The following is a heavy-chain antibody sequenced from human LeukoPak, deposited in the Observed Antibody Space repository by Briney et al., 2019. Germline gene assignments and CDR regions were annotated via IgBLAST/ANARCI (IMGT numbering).Heavy chain of an antibody. V-gene: IGHV3-9*01. CDR1: GFTFKDYG. Sequence: GGSLRLSCAATGFTFKDYGMHWVRHPPGKGLEWVSSINWNGGGTDYADSVKGRVTISRDNAKNSLYLQLSSLRPEDTALYYCAKHMRATNTYSFFGLDVWGQGTTVTVSS. CDR3: AKHMRATNTYSFFGLDV. J-gene: IGHJ6*02. CDR2: INWNGGGT. D-gene: IGHD1-26*01.